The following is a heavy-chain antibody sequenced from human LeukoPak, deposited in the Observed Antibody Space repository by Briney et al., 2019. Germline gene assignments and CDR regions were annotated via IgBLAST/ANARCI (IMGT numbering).Heavy chain of an antibody. Sequence: PGGSLRLSCAASGFTFSSYSMSWVRQAPGKGLEWLSYIGGSNSPIYYSDSVKGPFTISRDNAENSLFLHMDSLRDEDTAVYYCARDRFGDFPLGASKVGDYWGQGTLVTVSS. CDR2: IGGSNSPI. D-gene: IGHD4-17*01. CDR3: ARDRFGDFPLGASKVGDY. V-gene: IGHV3-48*02. CDR1: GFTFSSYS. J-gene: IGHJ4*02.